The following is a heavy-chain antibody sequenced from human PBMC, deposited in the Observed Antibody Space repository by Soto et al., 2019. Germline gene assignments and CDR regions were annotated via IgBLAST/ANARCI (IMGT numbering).Heavy chain of an antibody. Sequence: QVQLVESGGGVVQPGRSLRLSCAASGFTFRSYGMQWVRQAPGKGLGWVAIIWNDGVNNYYADSVKGRFTISRDNSKNTLSLQLNGLRVQDTAIYSCASTGAVAGTTDAFDILGEGTMVTVSS. V-gene: IGHV3-33*01. J-gene: IGHJ3*02. D-gene: IGHD6-19*01. CDR2: IWNDGVNN. CDR1: GFTFRSYG. CDR3: ASTGAVAGTTDAFDI.